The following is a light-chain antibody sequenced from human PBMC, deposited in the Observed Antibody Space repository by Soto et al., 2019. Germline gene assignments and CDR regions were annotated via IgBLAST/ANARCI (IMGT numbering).Light chain of an antibody. Sequence: QSALTQPPSASGSPGQSVTISCTGTSSDVGGYKFVSWYQQHPGKAPKLLIYEVTQRPSGVPDRFSGSKSGNTASLTVSGLQAEDDADYYCSSYAGSNMGVFGTGTKLTGL. CDR3: SSYAGSNMGV. CDR1: SSDVGGYKF. V-gene: IGLV2-8*01. CDR2: EVT. J-gene: IGLJ1*01.